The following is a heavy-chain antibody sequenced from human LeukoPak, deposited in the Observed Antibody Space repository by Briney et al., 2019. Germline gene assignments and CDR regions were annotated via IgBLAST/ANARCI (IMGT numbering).Heavy chain of an antibody. J-gene: IGHJ4*02. CDR3: AKNAYSSSSLHYFDY. V-gene: IGHV3-23*01. CDR2: ISGSGGST. D-gene: IGHD6-6*01. Sequence: GGSLRLSCAASGFTFSSYAMSWVRQAPGKGLEWVSAISGSGGSTYYADSVKGRFTISRDNFKNTLYLQMNSLRAEDTAVYYCAKNAYSSSSLHYFDYWGQGTLVIVSS. CDR1: GFTFSSYA.